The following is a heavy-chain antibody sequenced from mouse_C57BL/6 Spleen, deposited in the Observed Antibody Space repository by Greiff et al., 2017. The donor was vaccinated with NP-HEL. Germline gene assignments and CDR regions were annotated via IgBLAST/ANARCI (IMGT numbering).Heavy chain of an antibody. J-gene: IGHJ4*01. CDR3: ARGRSTTVVVPSYAMDY. Sequence: QVQLQQSGAELVKPGASVKLSCKASGYTFTSYWMHWVKQRPGRGLEWIGRIDPNSGGTKYNEKFKSKATLTVDKPSSTAYMQLSSLTSEDSAVYYCARGRSTTVVVPSYAMDYWGQGTSVTVSS. CDR2: IDPNSGGT. CDR1: GYTFTSYW. V-gene: IGHV1-72*01. D-gene: IGHD1-1*01.